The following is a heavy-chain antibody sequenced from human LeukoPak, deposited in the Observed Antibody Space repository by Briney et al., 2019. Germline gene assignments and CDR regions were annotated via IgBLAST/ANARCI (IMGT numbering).Heavy chain of an antibody. V-gene: IGHV5-51*01. CDR1: GYNCANYW. Sequence: PGVPLNISCKCSGYNCANYWIAWVRQMPGKGLEWMGIIYPGDSDTRYSPSFQGQVTISADKSISIAYLQWSSLKASDTAMYYCARQDITAAGFDFWGQGTLVTVSS. D-gene: IGHD6-13*01. CDR3: ARQDITAAGFDF. CDR2: IYPGDSDT. J-gene: IGHJ4*02.